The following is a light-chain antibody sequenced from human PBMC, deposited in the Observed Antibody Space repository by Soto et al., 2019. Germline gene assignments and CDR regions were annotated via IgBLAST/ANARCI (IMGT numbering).Light chain of an antibody. CDR3: LLSYSGARFVV. J-gene: IGLJ2*01. V-gene: IGLV7-46*01. CDR1: TGAVTSGHY. CDR2: DTS. Sequence: QAVVTQEPSLTVSPGGTVTLTCGSSTGAVTSGHYPYWFQQKPGQAPRTLIYDTSNKHSWTPARFSGPLLGGKAALTLSGAQPEDEAEYYCLLSYSGARFVVFGGGTKLTVL.